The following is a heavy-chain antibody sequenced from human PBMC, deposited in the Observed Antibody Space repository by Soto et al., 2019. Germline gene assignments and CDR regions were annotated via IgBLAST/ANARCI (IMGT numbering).Heavy chain of an antibody. J-gene: IGHJ6*02. D-gene: IGHD6-13*01. Sequence: GLLSLCCAAAGLTLSSYAMDWVRQAPGKGLEWVAVISYDGSNKYYADSVKGRFTISRDNSKNTLYLQMNSLRAEDTAVYYCARTIAAAGTTARYYYGMDGWGQGTTVTVSS. CDR1: GLTLSSYA. V-gene: IGHV3-30-3*01. CDR2: ISYDGSNK. CDR3: ARTIAAAGTTARYYYGMDG.